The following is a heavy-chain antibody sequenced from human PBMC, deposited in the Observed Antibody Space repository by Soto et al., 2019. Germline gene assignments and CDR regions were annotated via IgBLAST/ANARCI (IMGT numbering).Heavy chain of an antibody. D-gene: IGHD6-13*01. J-gene: IGHJ4*02. CDR3: ARDSSSWLRGRYFDY. CDR2: LYYSGST. V-gene: IGHV4-30-4*01. Sequence: QVQLQESGPGLVKPSQTLSLTCTVSGGSISSGDYYWSWIRQPPGKGLEWIGYLYYSGSTYYNPSLNSRVTISVDTSKNQFALKLSSVTAADTAVYYCARDSSSWLRGRYFDYWGQGTLVTVSS. CDR1: GGSISSGDYY.